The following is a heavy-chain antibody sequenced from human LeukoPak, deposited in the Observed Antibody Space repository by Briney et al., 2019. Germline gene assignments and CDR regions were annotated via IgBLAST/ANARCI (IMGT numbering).Heavy chain of an antibody. Sequence: PGGSLRLSCAAPGFTFSSYGMNWVRQAPGKRLEWAAFIRYDGSNKYYADSVKGRFTISRDNSKNTLYLQMNSLRAEDTAVYYCAKSLVGAARPNAFDIWGQGTMVTVSS. CDR2: IRYDGSNK. D-gene: IGHD6-6*01. CDR1: GFTFSSYG. J-gene: IGHJ3*02. CDR3: AKSLVGAARPNAFDI. V-gene: IGHV3-30*02.